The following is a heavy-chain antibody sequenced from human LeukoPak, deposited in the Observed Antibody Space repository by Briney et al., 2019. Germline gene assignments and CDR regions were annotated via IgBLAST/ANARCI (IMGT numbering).Heavy chain of an antibody. J-gene: IGHJ6*03. CDR1: GFTFSSYS. D-gene: IGHD6-6*01. CDR2: ISSSSSYI. Sequence: RPGGSLRLSCAASGFTFSSYSMNWVRQAPGKGLEWVSSISSSSSYIYYADSVKGRFTISRDNAKNSLYLQMNSLGAEDTAVYYCARGGIAAREGDYYYMDVWGKGTTVTVSS. V-gene: IGHV3-21*01. CDR3: ARGGIAAREGDYYYMDV.